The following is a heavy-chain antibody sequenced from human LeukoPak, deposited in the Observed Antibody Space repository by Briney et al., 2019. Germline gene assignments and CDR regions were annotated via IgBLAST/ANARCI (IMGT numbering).Heavy chain of an antibody. CDR2: IKQDGSEK. D-gene: IGHD5-18*01. Sequence: PGGSLRLSCVVSAFSFSRYWISWVRQAPGKGLEWVANIKQDGSEKYYVDSVKGRFTISRDNAKNSLYLQMNSLRAEDTAVYYCASLDTAMSPLFGWGQGTLVTVSS. CDR3: ASLDTAMSPLFG. J-gene: IGHJ4*02. V-gene: IGHV3-7*01. CDR1: AFSFSRYW.